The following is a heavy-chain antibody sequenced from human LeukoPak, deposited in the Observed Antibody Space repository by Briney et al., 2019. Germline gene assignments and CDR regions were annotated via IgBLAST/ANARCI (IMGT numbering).Heavy chain of an antibody. V-gene: IGHV4-59*08. J-gene: IGHJ4*02. CDR2: IYYSGST. Sequence: KPSETLSLTCTVSGGSINTYHWSWIRLPPGKGLEWIGNIYYSGSTNYNPSLKSRVTISVDTSKNQFSLRLRSVTAADTAVYYCAGGVALGYWGQGTLVTVSS. CDR1: GGSINTYH. CDR3: AGGVALGY. D-gene: IGHD2-15*01.